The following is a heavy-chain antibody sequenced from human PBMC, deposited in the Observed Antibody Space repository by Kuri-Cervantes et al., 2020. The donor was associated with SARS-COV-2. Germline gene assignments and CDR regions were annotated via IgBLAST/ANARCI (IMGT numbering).Heavy chain of an antibody. D-gene: IGHD3-9*01. V-gene: IGHV3-30-3*01. CDR2: ISYDGSNK. CDR3: ARDPGGVFLRGIMILSAHWLDT. CDR1: GFTFSSYA. Sequence: GGSLRLSCAASGFTFSSYAMHWVRQAPGKGLEWVAVISYDGSNKYYADSVKGRFTISRDNSKNTLYLQMNSLRAEDTAVYYCARDPGGVFLRGIMILSAHWLDTWGQGTLVTVSS. J-gene: IGHJ5*02.